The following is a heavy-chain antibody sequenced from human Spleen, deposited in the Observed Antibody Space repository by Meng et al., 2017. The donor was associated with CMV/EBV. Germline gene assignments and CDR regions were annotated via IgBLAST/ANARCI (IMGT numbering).Heavy chain of an antibody. CDR2: IVLMFGMV. CDR1: GYTFTSYG. D-gene: IGHD2-15*01. Sequence: SVKVSCKASGYTFTSYGISWVRQAPGQGLEWMGRIVLMFGMVSYAQKFQGRVTITTDESTSTAYMELSSLRSEDTAVYYCARDPPYCSGGSCYSGGFDYWGQGTLVTVSS. CDR3: ARDPPYCSGGSCYSGGFDY. V-gene: IGHV1-69*05. J-gene: IGHJ4*02.